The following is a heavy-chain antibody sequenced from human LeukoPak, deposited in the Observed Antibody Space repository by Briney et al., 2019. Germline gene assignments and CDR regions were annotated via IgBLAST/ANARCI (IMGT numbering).Heavy chain of an antibody. CDR2: ISSSGSYT. J-gene: IGHJ4*02. Sequence: PGGSLRLSCAASGFTFSSYAMSWVRQAPGKGLEWVSYISSSGSYTNYADSVKGRFTISRDNAKNSLYLQMNSLRAEDTAVYYCARELGATRGYFDYWGQGTLVTVSS. V-gene: IGHV3-11*05. D-gene: IGHD1-26*01. CDR1: GFTFSSYA. CDR3: ARELGATRGYFDY.